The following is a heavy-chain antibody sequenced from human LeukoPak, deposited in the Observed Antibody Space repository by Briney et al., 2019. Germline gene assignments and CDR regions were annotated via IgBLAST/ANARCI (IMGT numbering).Heavy chain of an antibody. D-gene: IGHD2-15*01. CDR3: ARDWCSGGSCYSAFDY. CDR1: GYTFTSYD. V-gene: IGHV1-8*03. J-gene: IGHJ4*02. Sequence: ASVKVSCKASGYTFTSYDINWVRQATGQGLEWMGWMNPNSGNTGYAQKFQGRVTITRNTSISTAYMELSSLRSEDTAVYYCARDWCSGGSCYSAFDYWGQGTLVTVSS. CDR2: MNPNSGNT.